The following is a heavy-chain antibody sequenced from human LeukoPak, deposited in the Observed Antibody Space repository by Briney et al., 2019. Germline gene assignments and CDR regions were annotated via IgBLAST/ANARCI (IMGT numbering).Heavy chain of an antibody. CDR1: GFTFSDYY. CDR2: ISSSGSTI. CDR3: ASYVWGSYRHNDAFDI. Sequence: PGGSLRLPCAASGFTFSDYYMSWIRQAPGKGLEWVSYISSSGSTIYYADSVKGRFTISRDNTKNSLYLQMNSLRAEDTAVYYCASYVWGSYRHNDAFDIWGQGTMVTVSS. J-gene: IGHJ3*02. D-gene: IGHD3-16*02. V-gene: IGHV3-11*01.